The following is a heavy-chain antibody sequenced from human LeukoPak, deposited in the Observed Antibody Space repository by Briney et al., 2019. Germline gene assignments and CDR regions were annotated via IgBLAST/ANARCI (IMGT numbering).Heavy chain of an antibody. CDR2: IRYDASDK. CDR3: AKTTSYSGYGFDY. Sequence: GGSLRLSCAASGFTFSSYGMRWVRQAPGKGLEWVAFIRYDASDKYYADSVKGRFTISRDNSKNTVHLQMDSLGAEDAAVYYCAKTTSYSGYGFDYWGHGTLVTV. V-gene: IGHV3-30*02. J-gene: IGHJ4*01. D-gene: IGHD5-12*01. CDR1: GFTFSSYG.